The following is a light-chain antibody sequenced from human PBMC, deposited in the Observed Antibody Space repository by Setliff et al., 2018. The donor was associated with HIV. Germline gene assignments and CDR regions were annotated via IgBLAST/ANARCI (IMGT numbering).Light chain of an antibody. CDR2: EVT. J-gene: IGLJ1*01. V-gene: IGLV2-14*02. CDR3: SSNTSKSTYV. CDR1: SSDVGTYRF. Sequence: QSALTQPASVSGSPGQSITISCTGTSSDVGTYRFVSWYQQHPGKVPKLMIYEVTKRPSGVSNRFSASKSGNTASLTISGLQAEDEADYYCSSNTSKSTYVFGSGTKV.